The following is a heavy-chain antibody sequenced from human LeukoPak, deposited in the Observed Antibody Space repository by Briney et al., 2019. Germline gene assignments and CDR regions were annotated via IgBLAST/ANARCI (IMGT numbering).Heavy chain of an antibody. D-gene: IGHD6-13*01. V-gene: IGHV1-69*04. CDR3: AGGPRAQQQLVDY. CDR1: GGTFSSYA. CDR2: IIPILGIA. J-gene: IGHJ4*02. Sequence: SVKVSCKASGGTFSSYAISWVRRAPGQGLEWMGRIIPILGIANYAQKFQGRVTITADKSTSTAYMELSSLRSEDTAVYYCAGGPRAQQQLVDYWGQGTLVTVSS.